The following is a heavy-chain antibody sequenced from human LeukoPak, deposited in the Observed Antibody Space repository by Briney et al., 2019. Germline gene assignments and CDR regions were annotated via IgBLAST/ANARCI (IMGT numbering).Heavy chain of an antibody. CDR3: ARVRGGYDFGAFDI. J-gene: IGHJ3*02. Sequence: GPVKVSCKASGYTFTGYYMHWVRQAPGQGLEWMGWINPNSGGTNYAQKFQGRVTMTRDTSISTAYMELSRLRSDDTAVYYCARVRGGYDFGAFDIWGQGTMVTVSS. CDR1: GYTFTGYY. V-gene: IGHV1-2*02. CDR2: INPNSGGT. D-gene: IGHD5-12*01.